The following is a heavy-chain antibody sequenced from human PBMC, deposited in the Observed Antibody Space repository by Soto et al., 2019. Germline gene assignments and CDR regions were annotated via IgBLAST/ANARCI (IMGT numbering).Heavy chain of an antibody. CDR2: IYYSGST. Sequence: QLQLQESGPGLVKPSETLSLTCTVSGGSISSSSYYWGWIRQPPGKGLEWIGSIYYSGSTYYNPSLKSRVTISVDTSKNQFSLKLSSVTAADTAVYYCARQAEYSSSSKFGYWGQGTLVTVSS. D-gene: IGHD6-6*01. V-gene: IGHV4-39*01. CDR1: GGSISSSSYY. CDR3: ARQAEYSSSSKFGY. J-gene: IGHJ4*02.